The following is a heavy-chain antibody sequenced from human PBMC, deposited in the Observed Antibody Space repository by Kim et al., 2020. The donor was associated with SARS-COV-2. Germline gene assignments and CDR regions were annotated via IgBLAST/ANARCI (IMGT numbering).Heavy chain of an antibody. V-gene: IGHV4-59*08. Sequence: SETLSLTCTVSGGSISNYYWSWIRQPPGKGLEWIGYIYYSGSTNYNPALKSRVTISVDTSKNQVSLKLSSVTAADTAVYYCARQLEGVLSDFDYLGLGT. CDR2: IYYSGST. CDR3: ARQLEGVLSDFDY. CDR1: GGSISNYY. J-gene: IGHJ4*02. D-gene: IGHD3-10*01.